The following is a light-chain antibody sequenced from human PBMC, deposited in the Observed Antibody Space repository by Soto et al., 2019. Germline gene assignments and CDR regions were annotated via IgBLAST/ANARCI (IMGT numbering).Light chain of an antibody. V-gene: IGLV2-11*01. Sequence: QSALTQPRSVSGSPGQSVTISCTGTSSDVGGYNYVSWYQQHPGKAPKLMIYDVDHRPSGVSSRFSGSKSGNTASLTISGLQAEDEGDYYCCSYADGSIYFFGTGTKVTVL. CDR1: SSDVGGYNY. J-gene: IGLJ1*01. CDR3: CSYADGSIYF. CDR2: DVD.